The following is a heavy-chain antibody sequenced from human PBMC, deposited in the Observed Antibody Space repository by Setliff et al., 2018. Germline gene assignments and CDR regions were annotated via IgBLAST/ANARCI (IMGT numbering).Heavy chain of an antibody. Sequence: GGSLRLSCAASGFTFTNYIIHWVRQAPGKGLEWVAVMSLDETNKYYADSVRGRFTISRDISKNTLYLDVNSLRAEDTAVYYCAKRGPYCSGGTCHYYFDYWGQGTLVTVSS. V-gene: IGHV3-30-3*02. D-gene: IGHD2-15*01. J-gene: IGHJ4*02. CDR2: MSLDETNK. CDR1: GFTFTNYI. CDR3: AKRGPYCSGGTCHYYFDY.